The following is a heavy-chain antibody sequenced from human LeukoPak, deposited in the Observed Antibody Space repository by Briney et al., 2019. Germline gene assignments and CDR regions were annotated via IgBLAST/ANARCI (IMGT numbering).Heavy chain of an antibody. D-gene: IGHD1-1*01. CDR1: GFTFSDHA. V-gene: IGHV3-21*01. Sequence: PGGSLRLSCAASGFTFSDHAMIWVRQAPGKGLEWVSSISSSSTYIFYADSVKGRFTISRDNAKKSLYLQMNSLRDEDTAVYYCARVLHRNTWNLGCMDVWGQGTTVIVSS. J-gene: IGHJ6*02. CDR2: ISSSSTYI. CDR3: ARVLHRNTWNLGCMDV.